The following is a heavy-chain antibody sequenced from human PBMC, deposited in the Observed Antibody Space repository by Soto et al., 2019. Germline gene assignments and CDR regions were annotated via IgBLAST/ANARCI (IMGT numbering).Heavy chain of an antibody. CDR2: INHSGTS. CDR3: ATIRGFWFDP. CDR1: GGSFSDLY. V-gene: IGHV4-34*01. J-gene: IGHJ5*02. Sequence: QVQLQQWGAGLLKPSETLSLTCAVYGGSFSDLYWTWIRQPPGKGLEWIGEINHSGTSNYNPSLKSRVSTSVDTSKNQFSLRLSSVTAADTAVYYCATIRGFWFDPWGQGNLVTVSS.